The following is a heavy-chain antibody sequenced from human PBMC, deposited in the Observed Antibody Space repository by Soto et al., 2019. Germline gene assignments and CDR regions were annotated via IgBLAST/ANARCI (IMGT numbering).Heavy chain of an antibody. J-gene: IGHJ5*02. CDR3: ARVLRGVVNWFDP. V-gene: IGHV1-18*01. D-gene: IGHD3-10*01. CDR2: IATYNSNK. CDR1: GDTFTNFG. Sequence: HLVQSGPEVKKPGASVTVSCKTSGDTFTNFGLSWVRQAPGQGLEWMGWIATYNSNKNYAQKFQGRLSLTTDTSTSTGYMELKSLEYDDTAVYYCARVLRGVVNWFDPWGQGALDTVSS.